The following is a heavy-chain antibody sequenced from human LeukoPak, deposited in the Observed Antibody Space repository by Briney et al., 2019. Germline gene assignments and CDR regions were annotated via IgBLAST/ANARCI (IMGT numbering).Heavy chain of an antibody. CDR1: GFSFSTTW. Sequence: GESLKISCAASGFSFSTTWMHWVRQPPGQGLVWVARITSDGTSISYAESVKGRFTISRDNAKNTLYLQMNSLRVEDTAVYYCARVGLGKYSSDYWGQGTLVTVSS. D-gene: IGHD3-16*01. CDR3: ARVGLGKYSSDY. V-gene: IGHV3-74*03. CDR2: ITSDGTSI. J-gene: IGHJ4*02.